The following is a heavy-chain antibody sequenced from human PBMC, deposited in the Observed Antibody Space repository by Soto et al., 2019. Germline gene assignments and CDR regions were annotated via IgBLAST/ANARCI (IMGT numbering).Heavy chain of an antibody. D-gene: IGHD2-15*01. Sequence: PSETLSLTCSVSGGSLSNYYWNWIRQPPGKGLEWIGYIYNTGSTKGNPSLKSRVTISLDPSKNQFSLKLNSVTAADTAVYYCARGGRECDGGTCYPYNWFDLWGQGTRVTVSS. CDR2: IYNTGST. J-gene: IGHJ5*02. CDR3: ARGGRECDGGTCYPYNWFDL. CDR1: GGSLSNYY. V-gene: IGHV4-59*01.